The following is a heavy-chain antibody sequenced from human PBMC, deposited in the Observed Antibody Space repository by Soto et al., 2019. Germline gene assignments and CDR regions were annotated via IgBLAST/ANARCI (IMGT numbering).Heavy chain of an antibody. Sequence: GGSLRLSCAASGFTFSYAWMNWVRQAPGKGLEWVGRIKSKTDGGTTDYAAPVKGRFTISRDDSKNTLYLQMNSLKTEDTAVFYCTTVGDPRYFVSVSSDREFDYWGQGTLVTVSS. V-gene: IGHV3-15*07. CDR3: TTVGDPRYFVSVSSDREFDY. D-gene: IGHD3-10*01. CDR1: GFTFSYAW. J-gene: IGHJ4*02. CDR2: IKSKTDGGTT.